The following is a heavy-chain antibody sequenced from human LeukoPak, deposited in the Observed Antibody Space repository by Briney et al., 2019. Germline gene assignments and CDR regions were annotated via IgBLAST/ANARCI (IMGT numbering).Heavy chain of an antibody. CDR2: ISAYNGNT. J-gene: IGHJ4*02. Sequence: ASVKVSCKASGYTFTSYGISWVRQAPGQGLEWMGWISAYNGNTNYAQKLQGRVTMTTDTSTSTAYMELSSLRSEDTAVYYCATDPGDTAMEGYWGQGTLVTVSS. D-gene: IGHD5-18*01. CDR1: GYTFTSYG. CDR3: ATDPGDTAMEGY. V-gene: IGHV1-18*01.